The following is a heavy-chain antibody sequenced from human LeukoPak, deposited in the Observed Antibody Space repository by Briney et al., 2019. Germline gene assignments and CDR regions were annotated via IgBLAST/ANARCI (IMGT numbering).Heavy chain of an antibody. CDR2: ISWNGDST. D-gene: IGHD6-13*01. J-gene: IGHJ4*02. V-gene: IGHV3-20*04. CDR1: GFSFDDYG. Sequence: GGSLRLSCAVSGFSFDDYGMSWVRQAPGKGLEWVSGISWNGDSTGYADSVKGRFTISRDNAKNSLYLQMNSLRAEDTAVYYCAWSSSWSEDFDYWGQGTLVTVSS. CDR3: AWSSSWSEDFDY.